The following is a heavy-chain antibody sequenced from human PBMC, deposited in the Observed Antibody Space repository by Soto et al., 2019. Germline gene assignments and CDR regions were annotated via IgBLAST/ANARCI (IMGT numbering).Heavy chain of an antibody. CDR3: ADSAAAGI. CDR1: GGSFSGYY. Sequence: QVQLQQWGAGLLKPSETLSLTCAVYGGSFSGYYWSWIRQPPGKGLEWIGEINHSGSTNYNPSLKSRVTLSVATSKNQFYLKPSSVTAADTAVYYCADSAAAGIWGQGTLVTVSS. D-gene: IGHD6-13*01. V-gene: IGHV4-34*01. CDR2: INHSGST. J-gene: IGHJ4*02.